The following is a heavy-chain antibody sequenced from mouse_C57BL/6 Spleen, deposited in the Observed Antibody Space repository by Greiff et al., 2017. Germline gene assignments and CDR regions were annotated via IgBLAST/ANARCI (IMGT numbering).Heavy chain of an antibody. Sequence: QVQLQQPGAELVKPGASVKLSCKASGYTFTSYWMTWVKQRPGQGLEWIGMIHPNSGSTNYNEKFKSKATLTVDKSSSTAYMQLSSLTSEDSAVYDCARYDDYDVDYWGQGTTLTVSS. J-gene: IGHJ2*01. CDR2: IHPNSGST. CDR1: GYTFTSYW. CDR3: ARYDDYDVDY. D-gene: IGHD2-4*01. V-gene: IGHV1-64*01.